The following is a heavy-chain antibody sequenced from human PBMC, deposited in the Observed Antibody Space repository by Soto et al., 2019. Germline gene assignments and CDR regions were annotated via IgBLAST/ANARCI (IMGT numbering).Heavy chain of an antibody. D-gene: IGHD5-12*01. CDR3: AKDIGSTMATILFDY. J-gene: IGHJ4*02. CDR2: IGWNSGSI. Sequence: EVQLVESGGGLVQPGRSLRLSCAASGFTFDDYAMHWVRQAPGKGLEWVSGIGWNSGSIGYADSVKGRFTISRDNAKNSLYLQMNSLRTEDTDLYYCAKDIGSTMATILFDYWGQGGLVTVCS. V-gene: IGHV3-9*01. CDR1: GFTFDDYA.